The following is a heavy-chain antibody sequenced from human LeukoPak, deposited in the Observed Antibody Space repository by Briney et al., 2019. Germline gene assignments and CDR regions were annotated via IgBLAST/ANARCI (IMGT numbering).Heavy chain of an antibody. J-gene: IGHJ4*02. CDR1: GYTFSSHG. V-gene: IGHV1-18*01. D-gene: IGHD3-10*01. CDR2: ISPYNGNT. CDR3: ARDGGSGSQGY. Sequence: ASVKVSCKASGYTFSSHGINWVRQAPGQGLGWMGWISPYNGNTNYAQKFQGRVTMTTDTSTSTAYMELRSLRSDDTAVYYCARDGGSGSQGYWGQGTLVTVSS.